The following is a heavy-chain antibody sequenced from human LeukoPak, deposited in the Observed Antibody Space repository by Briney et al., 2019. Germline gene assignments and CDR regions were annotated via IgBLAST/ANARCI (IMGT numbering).Heavy chain of an antibody. CDR3: AKKWGYWGDACYNWGFDL. Sequence: GGSLRLSCAASGFTFSNYGMHWVRQAPGKGLEWVAVTSYDGSIEYYADSVKGRFTISSNHSKDTLFLQMNRLDAEDKARYYYAKKWGYWGDACYNWGFDLWGRGTLVTVSS. CDR2: TSYDGSIE. J-gene: IGHJ2*01. CDR1: GFTFSNYG. V-gene: IGHV3-30*18. D-gene: IGHD2-21*02.